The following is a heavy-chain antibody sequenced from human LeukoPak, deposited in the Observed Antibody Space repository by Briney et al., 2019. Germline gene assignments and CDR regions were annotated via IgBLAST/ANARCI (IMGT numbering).Heavy chain of an antibody. Sequence: PSETLSLTCAVYGGSFSGYYWSWIRQPPGKGLEWIGEINHSGSTNYNPSLKSRVTISVDTSKNQFSLKLSSVTAADTAVYYCARGRTGTTSSRRRLIWFDPWGQGTLVTVSS. V-gene: IGHV4-34*01. J-gene: IGHJ5*01. CDR1: GGSFSGYY. CDR2: INHSGST. D-gene: IGHD1-1*01. CDR3: ARGRTGTTSSRRRLIWFDP.